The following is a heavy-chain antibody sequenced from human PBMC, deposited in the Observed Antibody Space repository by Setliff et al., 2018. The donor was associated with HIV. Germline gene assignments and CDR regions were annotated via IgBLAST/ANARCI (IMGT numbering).Heavy chain of an antibody. Sequence: GGSLRLSCTASAFTFNKYAMAWVRQAPGKGLEWVSAISDTGDYIYYADFVRGRFTISRDIAKSSLYLQMDSLSAEDTAVYYCTSGALLPTVDYWGQGTLVTVSS. CDR1: AFTFNKYA. J-gene: IGHJ4*02. V-gene: IGHV3-23*01. CDR3: TSGALLPTVDY. CDR2: ISDTGDYI. D-gene: IGHD2-2*01.